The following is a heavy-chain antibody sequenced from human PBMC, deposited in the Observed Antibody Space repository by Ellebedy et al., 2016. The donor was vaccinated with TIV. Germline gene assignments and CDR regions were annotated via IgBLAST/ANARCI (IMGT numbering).Heavy chain of an antibody. D-gene: IGHD3-22*01. Sequence: GGSLRLSXAASGFTFSSYSMNWVRQAPGKGLEWVSSISSSSSYIYYADSVKGRFTISRDNAKNSLYLQMNSLRTEDTALYYCAKDGLPYYDSSGYYERYAFDIWGQGTMVTVSS. CDR3: AKDGLPYYDSSGYYERYAFDI. CDR2: ISSSSSYI. CDR1: GFTFSSYS. J-gene: IGHJ3*02. V-gene: IGHV3-21*04.